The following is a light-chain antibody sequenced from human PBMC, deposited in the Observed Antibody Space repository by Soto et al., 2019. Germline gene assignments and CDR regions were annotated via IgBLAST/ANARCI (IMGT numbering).Light chain of an antibody. CDR1: QSLIRS. CDR3: QEYKTWPPLP. J-gene: IGKJ4*01. Sequence: TLSPGALSLSTGERATLSCRASQSLIRSLSWYQQKPGQAPRLLIYGATTRATGIPARFSGRGSGTEFSLTISSLQSEDFALYYCQEYKTWPPLPFGGRTK. CDR2: GAT. V-gene: IGKV3D-15*01.